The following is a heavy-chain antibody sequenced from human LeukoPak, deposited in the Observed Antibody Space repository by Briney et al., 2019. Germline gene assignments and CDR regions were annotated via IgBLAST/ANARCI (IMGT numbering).Heavy chain of an antibody. CDR3: VTGGYFLDY. CDR2: IKSKVDGETT. CDR1: GFTFSNAW. Sequence: PGGSLRLSCAGSGFTFSNAWMNWVRQAPGKGLEWVGRIKSKVDGETTDYAAPVKDRLTISRDDSKNTVYLQVNSLKTEDTGVYYCVTGGYFLDYWGQGTLVTVSS. J-gene: IGHJ4*02. V-gene: IGHV3-15*01.